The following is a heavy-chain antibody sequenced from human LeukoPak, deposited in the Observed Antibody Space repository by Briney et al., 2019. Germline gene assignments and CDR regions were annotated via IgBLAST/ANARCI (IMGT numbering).Heavy chain of an antibody. CDR2: INSDGSTT. Sequence: GGSLRLSCAASGFTFSSYWMHWIRQAPEKGLVWVSRINSDGSTTSHADSVKGRFTISRDNAKNMLYLQLNSLRAEDTAIYYCARGFPAIAPTGMQVPFDYWGQGTLVAVSS. V-gene: IGHV3-74*01. CDR1: GFTFSSYW. J-gene: IGHJ4*02. CDR3: ARGFPAIAPTGMQVPFDY. D-gene: IGHD6-13*01.